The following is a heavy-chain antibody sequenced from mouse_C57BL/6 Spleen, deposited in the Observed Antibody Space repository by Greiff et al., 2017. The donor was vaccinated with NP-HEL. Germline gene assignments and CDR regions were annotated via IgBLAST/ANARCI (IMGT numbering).Heavy chain of an antibody. CDR3: ARYLYYGSSSHWYFDV. J-gene: IGHJ1*03. V-gene: IGHV3-8*01. D-gene: IGHD1-1*01. CDR1: GYSITSDY. Sequence: EVKLVESGPGLAKPSQTLSLPCSVPGYSITSDYWNWIRKFPGNKLEYMGYISYSGSTYYNPSLKSRISITRDTSKNQYYLQLNSVTTEDTATYYCARYLYYGSSSHWYFDVWGTGTTVTVSS. CDR2: ISYSGST.